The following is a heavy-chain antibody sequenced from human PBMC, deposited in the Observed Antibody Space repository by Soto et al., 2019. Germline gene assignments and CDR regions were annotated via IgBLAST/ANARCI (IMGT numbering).Heavy chain of an antibody. CDR2: IFSNDEK. J-gene: IGHJ4*02. D-gene: IGHD1-26*01. CDR1: GFSLSNARMG. V-gene: IGHV2-26*01. CDR3: ARIEGDGSPGGFDY. Sequence: QVTLKESGPVLVKPTETLTLTCTVSGFSLSNARMGVSWIRQSPGKALEWLAHIFSNDEKSYSTSLKSRLTISKDTSKSQVVLTMTNMDPVDTATYYCARIEGDGSPGGFDYWGQGTLVTVSS.